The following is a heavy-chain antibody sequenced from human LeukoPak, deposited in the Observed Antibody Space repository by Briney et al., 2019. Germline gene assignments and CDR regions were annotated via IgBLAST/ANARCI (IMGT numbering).Heavy chain of an antibody. Sequence: ASVKVSCKISGYTLTELSMHWVRQAPGKGLEWMGGFDPEDGETIYAQKFQGRVTMTEDTSTDTAYMELSSLRSEDTAVYYCATAAWWLLPQVDYYYMDVWGKGTTVTVSS. CDR1: GYTLTELS. CDR2: FDPEDGET. CDR3: ATAAWWLLPQVDYYYMDV. J-gene: IGHJ6*03. D-gene: IGHD2-15*01. V-gene: IGHV1-24*01.